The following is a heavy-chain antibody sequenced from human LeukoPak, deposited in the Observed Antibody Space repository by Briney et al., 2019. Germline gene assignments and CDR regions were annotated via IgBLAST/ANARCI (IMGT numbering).Heavy chain of an antibody. Sequence: PGGSLRLSCVASGFTFSSHHMNWVRKTPGKGLESVATIKRDGSEKYYVDSVKGRFTIPRDNAKSSLYLQMNILRAEDTGVYFCARMSSYCDYCGQGTLVTVSS. CDR1: GFTFSSHH. CDR2: IKRDGSEK. D-gene: IGHD2-2*01. CDR3: ARMSSYCDY. J-gene: IGHJ4*02. V-gene: IGHV3-7*01.